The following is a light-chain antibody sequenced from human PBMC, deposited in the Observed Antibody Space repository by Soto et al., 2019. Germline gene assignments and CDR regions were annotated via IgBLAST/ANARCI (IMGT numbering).Light chain of an antibody. CDR2: AAS. CDR1: QGISSY. CDR3: QQSHSIPWT. Sequence: EIQLTQSPSSLSASVGNRVTITCRASQGISSYLAWYQQKPGKAPKLLIYAASTLQSGVPSRFSGSGSGTEFTLTISSLQPEDFATYYCQQSHSIPWTFCQGTKV. V-gene: IGKV1-9*01. J-gene: IGKJ1*01.